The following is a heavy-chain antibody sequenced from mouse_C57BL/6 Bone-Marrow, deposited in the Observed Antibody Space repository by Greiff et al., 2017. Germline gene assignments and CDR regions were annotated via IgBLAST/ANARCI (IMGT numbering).Heavy chain of an antibody. V-gene: IGHV5-4*01. D-gene: IGHD2-3*01. Sequence: EVKVEESGGGLVKPGGSLKLSCAASGFTFSSYAMSWVRQTPEKRLEWVATISDGGSYTYYPDNVKGRFTISRDNAKNNLYLQMSHLKSEDTAMYYCARDAGYYDGWYFDVWGTGTTVTVSS. J-gene: IGHJ1*03. CDR2: ISDGGSYT. CDR1: GFTFSSYA. CDR3: ARDAGYYDGWYFDV.